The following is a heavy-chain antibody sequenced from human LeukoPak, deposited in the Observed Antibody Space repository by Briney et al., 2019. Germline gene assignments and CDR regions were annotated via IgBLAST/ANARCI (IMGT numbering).Heavy chain of an antibody. D-gene: IGHD2-2*01. V-gene: IGHV4-34*01. Sequence: SETLSLTCAVYGGSFSGYYWSWVRQPPGKGLEWIGEINHSGSTNYNPSLKSRVTISVDTSKNQFSLKLSSVTAADTAVYYCARHCSSTSCYSFDYWGQGTLVTVSS. J-gene: IGHJ4*02. CDR1: GGSFSGYY. CDR2: INHSGST. CDR3: ARHCSSTSCYSFDY.